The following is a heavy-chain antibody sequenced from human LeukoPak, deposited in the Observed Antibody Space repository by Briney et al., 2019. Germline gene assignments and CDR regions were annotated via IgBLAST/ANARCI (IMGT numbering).Heavy chain of an antibody. CDR3: TTTVTTRGYYYYYMDV. CDR2: IKSKTDGGTT. D-gene: IGHD4-11*01. CDR1: GFTFSSYW. V-gene: IGHV3-15*01. J-gene: IGHJ6*03. Sequence: GGSLRLSCAASGFTFSSYWMSWVRQAPGKGLEWVGRIKSKTDGGTTDYAAPVKGRFTISRDDSKNTLYLQMNSLKTEDTAVYYCTTTVTTRGYYYYYMDVWGKGTTVTVSS.